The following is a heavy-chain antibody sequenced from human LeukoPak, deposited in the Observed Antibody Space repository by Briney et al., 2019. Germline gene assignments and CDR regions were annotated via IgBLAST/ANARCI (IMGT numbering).Heavy chain of an antibody. CDR1: GYTFTSYY. CDR2: IIPILGIA. D-gene: IGHD4-11*01. CDR3: ARGGLQYPPDY. Sequence: SVKVSCKASGYTFTSYYMHWVRQAPGQGLEWMGRIIPILGIANYAQKFQGRVTITADKSTSTAYMELSSLRSEDTAVYYCARGGLQYPPDYWGQGTLVTVSS. V-gene: IGHV1-69*04. J-gene: IGHJ4*02.